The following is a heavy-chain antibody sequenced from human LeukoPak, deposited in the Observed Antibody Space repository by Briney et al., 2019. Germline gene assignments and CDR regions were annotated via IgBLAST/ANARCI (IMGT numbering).Heavy chain of an antibody. CDR3: ARSNRYDSSGYLNTPPYYYYGMDV. Sequence: GASVKVSCKASGYTFTSYDINWVRQATGQGLEWMGWMNPNSGNTGYAQKFQGRVTMTRNTSISTAYMELSSLRSEDTAVYYCARSNRYDSSGYLNTPPYYYYGMDVWGQGTTVTVSS. V-gene: IGHV1-8*01. D-gene: IGHD3-22*01. CDR2: MNPNSGNT. J-gene: IGHJ6*02. CDR1: GYTFTSYD.